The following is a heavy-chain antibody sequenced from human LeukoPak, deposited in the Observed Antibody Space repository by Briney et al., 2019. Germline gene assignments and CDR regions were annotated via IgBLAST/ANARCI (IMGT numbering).Heavy chain of an antibody. D-gene: IGHD6-19*01. J-gene: IGHJ4*02. CDR2: IYYSGTT. V-gene: IGHV4-39*01. CDR1: GGSISSSSNH. Sequence: MASETLSLTCTVSGGSISSSSNHWGWIRQPPGKGLEWIGTIYYSGTTCYSPSLKSRLTFSLDTSKSQFSLRLSSVTAADTAVYYCARLGWYPDSYFDFWGQGTLVTVSS. CDR3: ARLGWYPDSYFDF.